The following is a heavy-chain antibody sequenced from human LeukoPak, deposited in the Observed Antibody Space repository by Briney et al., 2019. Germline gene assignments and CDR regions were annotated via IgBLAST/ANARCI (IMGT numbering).Heavy chain of an antibody. CDR1: GFRFSDYP. V-gene: IGHV3-48*02. J-gene: IGHJ4*02. CDR2: IRTSAEGANYA. D-gene: IGHD3-9*01. CDR3: ASDQRYAFDY. Sequence: GGSRRLSCPTSGFRFSDYPMNWVRQAPGKGLEWVSNIRTSAEGANYAYYADSVKGRVTISRDDAKSTLYLHMNSLRDDDTAVYYCASDQRYAFDYWGQGILVTVSS.